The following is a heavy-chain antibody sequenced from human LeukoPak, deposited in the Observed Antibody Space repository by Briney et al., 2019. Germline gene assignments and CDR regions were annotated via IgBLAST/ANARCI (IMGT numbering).Heavy chain of an antibody. CDR3: AKDKAYQMPLYLDS. J-gene: IGHJ4*02. V-gene: IGHV3-23*01. CDR2: ISGSGGTT. D-gene: IGHD2-2*01. Sequence: PGGSLRLSCTASGFSFSNYAMSWVRQAPGKGLEWVSGISGSGGTTVYAGSVKGRFTISRDNSKNTLHLQMDSLRADDTTVYYCAKDKAYQMPLYLDSWGQGTLVTVSS. CDR1: GFSFSNYA.